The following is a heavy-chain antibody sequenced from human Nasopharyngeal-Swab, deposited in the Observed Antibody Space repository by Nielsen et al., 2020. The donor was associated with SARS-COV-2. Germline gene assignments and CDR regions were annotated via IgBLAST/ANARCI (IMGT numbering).Heavy chain of an antibody. D-gene: IGHD6-13*01. Sequence: GESLKISCAASGFTFSSYGMHWVRQAPGKGLEWVAVISYDGSNKYYADSVKGRFTISRDNSKNTLYLQMNSLRAEDTAVYYCAKDEGYSSSWYDQYYYYYYGIDVWGQGTTVTVSS. CDR1: GFTFSSYG. CDR3: AKDEGYSSSWYDQYYYYYYGIDV. CDR2: ISYDGSNK. V-gene: IGHV3-30*18. J-gene: IGHJ6*02.